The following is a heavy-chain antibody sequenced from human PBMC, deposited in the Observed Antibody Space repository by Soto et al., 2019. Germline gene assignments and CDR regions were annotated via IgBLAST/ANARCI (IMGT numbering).Heavy chain of an antibody. CDR2: ISGSGGST. Sequence: EVQLLESGGGLVQPGGSLRLSCAASGFTFSSYAMSWVRQAPGKGLEWVSAISGSGGSTYYADSVKGRFTISRDNSKNTLYLQMNSLRAEDTGVYYCAKRHYDILTGQGALGYYGMDVWGQGTTVTVSS. CDR3: AKRHYDILTGQGALGYYGMDV. V-gene: IGHV3-23*01. D-gene: IGHD3-9*01. J-gene: IGHJ6*02. CDR1: GFTFSSYA.